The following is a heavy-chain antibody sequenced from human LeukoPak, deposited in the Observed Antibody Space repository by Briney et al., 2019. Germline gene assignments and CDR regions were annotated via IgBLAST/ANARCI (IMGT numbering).Heavy chain of an antibody. V-gene: IGHV4-59*08. CDR1: GGSISSYY. CDR2: IYYSGST. CDR3: ARHRDRGSSWYGYYYGMDV. D-gene: IGHD6-13*01. J-gene: IGHJ6*02. Sequence: PSETLSLTCTVSGGSISSYYWSWIRQPPGKGLEWIGYIYYSGSTNYNPSLKSRVTISVDTSKNQFSLKLSSVTAADTAVYYCARHRDRGSSWYGYYYGMDVWGQGTTVTVSS.